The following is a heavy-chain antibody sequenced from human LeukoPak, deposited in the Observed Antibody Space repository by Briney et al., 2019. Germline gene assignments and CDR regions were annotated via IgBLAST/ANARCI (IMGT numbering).Heavy chain of an antibody. CDR2: IYYSGST. CDR1: GGSISSYY. J-gene: IGHJ6*02. Sequence: SETLSLTCTVSGGSISSYYWSWIRQPPGKGLEWIGYIYYSGSTNYNPSLKSRVTISVDTSKNQFSLKLSSVTAADTAVYYCARIEVYYYGMDVWGQGTTVTVSS. V-gene: IGHV4-59*01. CDR3: ARIEVYYYGMDV.